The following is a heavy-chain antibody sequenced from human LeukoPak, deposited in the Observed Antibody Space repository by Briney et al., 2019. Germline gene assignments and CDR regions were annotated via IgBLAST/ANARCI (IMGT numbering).Heavy chain of an antibody. CDR1: GFTFSSYA. V-gene: IGHV3-13*01. Sequence: GGSLRLSCAASGFTFSSYAMSWVRQAPGKGLEWVSAIGAAGDTYYQGSVKGRFTISRDEAKNFLYLQMNSLRVEDTAVYYCTRDRHGMAVWGQGTTVTVSS. J-gene: IGHJ6*02. CDR3: TRDRHGMAV. CDR2: IGAAGDT.